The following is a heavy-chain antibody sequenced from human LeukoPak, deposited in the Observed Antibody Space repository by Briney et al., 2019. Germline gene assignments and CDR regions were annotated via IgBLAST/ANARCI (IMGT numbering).Heavy chain of an antibody. J-gene: IGHJ4*02. CDR3: AKGSYDYVWGSYRYTPIDY. D-gene: IGHD3-16*02. CDR2: ISGSGGST. V-gene: IGHV3-23*01. CDR1: GFTFSSYA. Sequence: GGSLTLFCAASGFTFSSYAMSWVRQAPGKGLEGVSAISGSGGSTYYADSVKGRFTISRDNSKNTLYLQMNSLRAEDTAVYYCAKGSYDYVWGSYRYTPIDYWGQGTLVTVSS.